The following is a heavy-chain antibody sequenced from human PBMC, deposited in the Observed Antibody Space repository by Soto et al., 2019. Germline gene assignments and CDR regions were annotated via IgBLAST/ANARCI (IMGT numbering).Heavy chain of an antibody. CDR1: GFSLSTSGMC. D-gene: IGHD3-22*01. V-gene: IGHV2-70*01. CDR3: ARIRYYDSSGYYRIDAFDI. J-gene: IGHJ3*02. CDR2: IDWDDDK. Sequence: VSGPTLVNPTQTLTLTCTFSGFSLSTSGMCVSWIRQPPGKALEWLALIDWDDDKYYSTSLKTRLTISKDTSKNQVVLTMTNMDPVDTATYYCARIRYYDSSGYYRIDAFDIWGQGTMVTVSS.